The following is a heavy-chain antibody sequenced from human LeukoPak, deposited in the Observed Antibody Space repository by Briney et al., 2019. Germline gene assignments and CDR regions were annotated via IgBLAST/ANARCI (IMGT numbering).Heavy chain of an antibody. V-gene: IGHV1-2*02. CDR2: INPNSGGT. Sequence: GASVKVSCKASGYTFTGYYMHWVRQAPGQGLEWMGWINPNSGGTNYAQKFQGRVTMTRDTSISTAYMELSRLRSDDTAVYYCARAMVRGHSERTRVIYYFDYWGQGTLVTVSS. CDR1: GYTFTGYY. D-gene: IGHD3-10*01. CDR3: ARAMVRGHSERTRVIYYFDY. J-gene: IGHJ4*02.